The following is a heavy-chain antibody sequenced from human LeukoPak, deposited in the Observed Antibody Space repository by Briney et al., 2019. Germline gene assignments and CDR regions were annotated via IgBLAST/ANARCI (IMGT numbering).Heavy chain of an antibody. J-gene: IGHJ4*02. CDR3: AREMVRGVIMGGSDY. Sequence: ASVKVSYKASGYTFTSYGISWVRQAPGQGLEWMGWISAYNGNTNYAQKLQGRVTMTTDTSTSTAYMELRSLRSDDTAVYYGAREMVRGVIMGGSDYWGQGTLVTVSS. D-gene: IGHD3-10*01. CDR2: ISAYNGNT. CDR1: GYTFTSYG. V-gene: IGHV1-18*01.